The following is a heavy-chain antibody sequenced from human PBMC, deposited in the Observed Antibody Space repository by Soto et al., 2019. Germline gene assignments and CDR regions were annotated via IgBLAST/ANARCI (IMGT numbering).Heavy chain of an antibody. CDR2: FYDLDGT. CDR3: ATWHLQEHAYDI. CDR1: GFTVSGKKY. Sequence: GGSLRLSCAVFGFTVSGKKYVAWVRQAPGKGLEWVSGFYDLDGTYYADSVKGRFTTSSDSSRTTVYLQMNDLRPDDTAVYSCATWHLQEHAYDIRGHGTTVTVSS. V-gene: IGHV3-53*01. J-gene: IGHJ3*02. D-gene: IGHD1-1*01.